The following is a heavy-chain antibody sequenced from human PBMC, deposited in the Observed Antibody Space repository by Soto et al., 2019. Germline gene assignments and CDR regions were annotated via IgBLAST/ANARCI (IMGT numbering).Heavy chain of an antibody. V-gene: IGHV3-33*01. CDR2: IWYDGSNK. CDR1: GFTFSSYG. Sequence: GGSLRLSCAASGFTFSSYGMHWVRQAPGKGLEWVAVIWYDGSNKYYADSVKGRFTISRDNSKNTLYLQMNSLRAEDTAVYYCGRDPIPAGITGYKNVFDIWAQGTMVPVSS. J-gene: IGHJ3*02. D-gene: IGHD1-20*01. CDR3: GRDPIPAGITGYKNVFDI.